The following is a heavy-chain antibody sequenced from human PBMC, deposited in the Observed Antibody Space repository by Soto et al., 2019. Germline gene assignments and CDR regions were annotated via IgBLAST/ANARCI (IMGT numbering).Heavy chain of an antibody. J-gene: IGHJ4*03. CDR3: ASWTCFPLSHSWEF. D-gene: IGHD3-10*01. CDR2: IYPGDSDT. V-gene: IGHV5-51*01. CDR1: GYSFSKYW. Sequence: PGESLKISCEGFGYSFSKYWIGWVRQMPGKGLEWMGSIYPGDSDTKYSPSLQGQVTISADKSTNIAYLQWSRLQASDTAMYYCASWTCFPLSHSWEFWGQGPMVPVSS.